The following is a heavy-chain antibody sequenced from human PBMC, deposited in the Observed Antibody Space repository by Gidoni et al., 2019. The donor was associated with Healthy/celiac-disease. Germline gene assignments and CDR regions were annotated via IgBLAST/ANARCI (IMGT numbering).Heavy chain of an antibody. V-gene: IGHV4-61*01. CDR3: AREYSGQYYFDY. CDR2: IYYSGST. CDR1: GGSVSSGSYY. J-gene: IGHJ4*02. D-gene: IGHD1-26*01. Sequence: QVQLQESGPGLVKPSETLSLTCTVSGGSVSSGSYYWSWIRQPPGKGLEWIGYIYYSGSTNYNPSLKSRVTISVDTSKNQFSLKLSSVTAADTAVYYCAREYSGQYYFDYWGQGTLVTVSS.